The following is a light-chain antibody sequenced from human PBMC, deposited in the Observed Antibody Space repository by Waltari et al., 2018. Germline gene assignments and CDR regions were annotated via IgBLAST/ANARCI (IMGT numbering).Light chain of an antibody. CDR2: EVT. Sequence: QSDLTQPASVSGSPGQSVTISCTGSSSNIGSYNFFPWYQQHPDKAPQLIISEVTRRPSGVSNRFSGSKSGNTASLTISGLQPEDEAEYFCCSYTLGGSYYVFGTGTKVAVL. CDR1: SSNIGSYNF. CDR3: CSYTLGGSYYV. J-gene: IGLJ1*01. V-gene: IGLV2-23*02.